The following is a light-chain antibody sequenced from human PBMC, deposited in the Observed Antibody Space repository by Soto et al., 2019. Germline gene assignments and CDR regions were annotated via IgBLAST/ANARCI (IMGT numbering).Light chain of an antibody. CDR3: SSYTSSSTRV. CDR2: EVS. CDR1: SSDVGGYNY. J-gene: IGLJ3*02. Sequence: QSALTKPASVSGSPGQSITISCTGTSSDVGGYNYVSWYQQHPGKAPKLMIYEVSYRPSGVSNRFSGSKSGNTASLTISGLQAEDEDDYYCSSYTSSSTRVFGGGTKLTVL. V-gene: IGLV2-14*01.